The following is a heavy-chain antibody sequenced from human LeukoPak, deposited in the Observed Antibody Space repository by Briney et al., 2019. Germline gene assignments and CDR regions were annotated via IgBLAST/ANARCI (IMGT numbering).Heavy chain of an antibody. D-gene: IGHD6-19*01. CDR3: ARVVAVAGISDY. J-gene: IGHJ4*02. CDR2: IYYGGST. Sequence: SETLCLTCTVSGGSISSSSYYWGWIRQPSGKGLEWIGSIYYGGSTYYNPSLKSRVTISVDTSRNQFSLKLSSVTAADTAVYYCARVVAVAGISDYWGQGTLVTVSS. V-gene: IGHV4-39*01. CDR1: GGSISSSSYY.